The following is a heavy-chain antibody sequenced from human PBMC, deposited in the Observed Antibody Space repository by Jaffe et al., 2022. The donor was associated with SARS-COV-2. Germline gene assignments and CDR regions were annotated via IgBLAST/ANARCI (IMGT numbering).Heavy chain of an antibody. CDR3: AIHIAVVGRGS. D-gene: IGHD6-19*01. CDR2: ISYDGSNK. CDR1: GFTFSSYP. Sequence: QVQLVQSGGGVVQPGRSLRLSCAASGFTFSSYPMQWVRQAPGKGLEWVAVISYDGSNKHYADSVKGRFTVSRDNSKDTLYLQMSSLRAEDTAMYFCAIHIAVVGRGSWGQGTLVTVSS. J-gene: IGHJ5*02. V-gene: IGHV3-30-3*01.